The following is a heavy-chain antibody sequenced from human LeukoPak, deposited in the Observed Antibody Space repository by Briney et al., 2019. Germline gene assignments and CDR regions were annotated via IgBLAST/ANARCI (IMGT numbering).Heavy chain of an antibody. CDR3: AREGYSSSWYYFDY. J-gene: IGHJ4*02. V-gene: IGHV1-18*01. D-gene: IGHD6-13*01. CDR2: ISAYNGNT. Sequence: GASVKVSCKASGYTFTIYGISWVRQAPGQGLEWMGWISAYNGNTNYAQKPQGRVTMTTDTSTSTAYMELRSLRSDDTAVYYCAREGYSSSWYYFDYWGQGTLVTVSS. CDR1: GYTFTIYG.